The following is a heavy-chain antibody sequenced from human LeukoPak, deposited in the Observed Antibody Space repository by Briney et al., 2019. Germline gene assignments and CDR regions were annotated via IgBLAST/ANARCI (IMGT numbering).Heavy chain of an antibody. CDR2: ISAYNGNT. CDR3: ARGLIPPFDY. D-gene: IGHD3-10*01. CDR1: GYTFSSYG. Sequence: ASVKVSCKASGYTFSSYGISWVRQAPGQGLEWMGWISAYNGNTNYAEKLHDRVTMTTDTSTTTAYMELRSLRSDDTAVYYCARGLIPPFDYWGQGTLVTVSS. J-gene: IGHJ4*02. V-gene: IGHV1-18*01.